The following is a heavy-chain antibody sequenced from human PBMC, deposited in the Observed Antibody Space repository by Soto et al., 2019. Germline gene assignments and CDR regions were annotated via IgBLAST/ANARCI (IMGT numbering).Heavy chain of an antibody. CDR2: IHHSGST. CDR3: ARTAAAGKYYYGMDV. J-gene: IGHJ6*02. D-gene: IGHD6-13*01. V-gene: IGHV4-34*01. CDR1: GGSFSTYY. Sequence: PSETLSLTCAVYGGSFSTYYWSWIRQPPGKGLEWIGEIHHSGSTNYNPSLKSRVTISEDKSISTAYLQWSSLKASDTAMYYCARTAAAGKYYYGMDVWGQGTTVTVS.